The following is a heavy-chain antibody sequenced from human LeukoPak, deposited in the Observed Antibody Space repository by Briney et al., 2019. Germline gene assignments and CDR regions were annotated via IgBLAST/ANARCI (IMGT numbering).Heavy chain of an antibody. V-gene: IGHV3-21*01. CDR1: GFTFISYS. J-gene: IGHJ4*02. CDR3: ARGYYFDY. CDR2: ISTNSHYI. Sequence: GGSLRLSCAASGFTFISYSINWVRQAPGKGLEWASSISTNSHYIYYADSVKGRFTISRDNAKNSLYLQMHSLRAEDTAVYYCARGYYFDYWGQGTLVTVSS.